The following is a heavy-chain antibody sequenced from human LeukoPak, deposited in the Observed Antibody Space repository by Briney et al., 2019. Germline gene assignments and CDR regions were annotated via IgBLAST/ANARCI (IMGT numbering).Heavy chain of an antibody. CDR3: ARDSVSGGAFDI. CDR1: GFTFSSYS. J-gene: IGHJ3*02. CDR2: ISSSSSYI. V-gene: IGHV3-21*01. Sequence: GGSLRLSCAASGFTFSSYSMNWVRQAPGKGLEWVSSISSSSSYIYYADSVKGRFTISRDNAKNSLYLQLNSLRAEDTAVYCCARDSVSGGAFDIWGQGTMVTVSS. D-gene: IGHD3-10*01.